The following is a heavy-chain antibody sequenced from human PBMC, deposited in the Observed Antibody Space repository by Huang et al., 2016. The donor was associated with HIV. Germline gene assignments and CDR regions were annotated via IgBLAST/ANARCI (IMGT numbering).Heavy chain of an antibody. D-gene: IGHD2-2*02. CDR1: GGAISRGGYY. V-gene: IGHV4-30-4*08. CDR2: IYYSGST. Sequence: QVQLQESGPGLVKPSQTLSLTCTVSGGAISRGGYYWSWIRQPPGKGLEWIGYIYYSGSTYYNPSLESRVTISVDTSKNQFSLKLSSVTAADTAVYYCARDTDGGRTFDIWGQGTMVTVSS. CDR3: ARDTDGGRTFDI. J-gene: IGHJ3*02.